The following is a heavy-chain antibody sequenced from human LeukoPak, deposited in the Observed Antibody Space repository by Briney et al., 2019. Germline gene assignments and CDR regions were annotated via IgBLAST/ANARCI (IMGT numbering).Heavy chain of an antibody. J-gene: IGHJ3*02. CDR1: GFTFSSYA. CDR3: ANLVGPEDAFDI. V-gene: IGHV3-30-3*01. D-gene: IGHD2-8*02. CDR2: ISYDGSNK. Sequence: GGSLRLSCAASGFTFSSYAMHWVRQAPGKGLEWVAVISYDGSNKYYADSVKGRFTISRDNSKNTLYLQMNSLRAEDTAVYYCANLVGPEDAFDIWGQGTMVAVSS.